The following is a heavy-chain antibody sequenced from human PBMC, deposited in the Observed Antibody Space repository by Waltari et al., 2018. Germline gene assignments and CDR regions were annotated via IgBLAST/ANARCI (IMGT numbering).Heavy chain of an antibody. CDR1: GFTFSSYW. J-gene: IGHJ6*02. D-gene: IGHD6-13*01. Sequence: EVQLVESGGGLVQPGGSLRLSCAASGFTFSSYWMSWVRQAPGKGLEWVANIKQDGSEKYYVDSVKGRFTISRDNAKNSLYLQMNSLRAEDTAVYYCARDYQQQVFYYGMDVWGQGTTVTVSS. CDR2: IKQDGSEK. CDR3: ARDYQQQVFYYGMDV. V-gene: IGHV3-7*01.